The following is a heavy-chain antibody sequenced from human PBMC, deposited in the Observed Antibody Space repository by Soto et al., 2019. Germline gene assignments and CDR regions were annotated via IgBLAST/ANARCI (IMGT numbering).Heavy chain of an antibody. CDR3: AHRLYDSSGYSFDY. D-gene: IGHD3-22*01. CDR2: IYWDDDK. V-gene: IGHV2-5*02. J-gene: IGHJ4*02. Sequence: QITLKESGPTLVKPTQTLTLTCTFSGFSLSTSGVGVAWIRQPPGKALEWLALIYWDDDKRYSPSLKNRLTVTKDTSKNQVVLIMTNMDPVDTDTYYCAHRLYDSSGYSFDYWGQGTLVTVSS. CDR1: GFSLSTSGVG.